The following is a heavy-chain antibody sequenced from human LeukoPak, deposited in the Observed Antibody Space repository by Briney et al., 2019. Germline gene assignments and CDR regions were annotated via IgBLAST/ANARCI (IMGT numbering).Heavy chain of an antibody. J-gene: IGHJ4*02. Sequence: WGTLRLSCAASGFSVISNYISWVRQAPGKGLEWVSVIYTDGSTNYADSVKARFTISRHNSKNTVYLQMNSLRVEDTAVYYCARATLDNWGQGTLVTVSS. V-gene: IGHV3-53*01. CDR2: IYTDGST. CDR1: GFSVISNY. CDR3: ARATLDN.